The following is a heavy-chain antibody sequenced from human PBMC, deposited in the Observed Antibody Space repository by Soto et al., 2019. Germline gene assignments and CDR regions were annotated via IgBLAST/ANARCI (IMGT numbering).Heavy chain of an antibody. V-gene: IGHV4-59*01. D-gene: IGHD4-17*01. CDR1: GGSISSYY. CDR3: ARGVYAYYFDY. CDR2: IYYSGST. Sequence: PSETLSLTCTVSGGSISSYYWSRIRQPPGKGLEWIGYIYYSGSTNYNPSLKSRVTISVDTSKNQFSLKLSSVTAADTAVYYCARGVYAYYFDYWGQGTLVTVSS. J-gene: IGHJ4*02.